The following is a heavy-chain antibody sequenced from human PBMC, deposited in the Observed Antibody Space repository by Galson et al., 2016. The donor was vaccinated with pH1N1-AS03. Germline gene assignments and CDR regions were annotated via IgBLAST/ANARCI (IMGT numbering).Heavy chain of an antibody. Sequence: SLRLSCAASGRIFSNLWMMWVRQSPGKGPEWVGCIKSTVHGETTDYAAPVKGRFTISRDDSKNTVYLQMNSLKTEDTALYYCTTDVPMSGGALDSWGQGTPVTVSS. J-gene: IGHJ4*02. V-gene: IGHV3-15*01. CDR3: TTDVPMSGGALDS. CDR2: IKSTVHGETT. D-gene: IGHD3-16*01. CDR1: GRIFSNLW.